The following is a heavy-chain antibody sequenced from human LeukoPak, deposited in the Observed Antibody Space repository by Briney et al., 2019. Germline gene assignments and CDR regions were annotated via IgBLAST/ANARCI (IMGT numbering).Heavy chain of an antibody. CDR2: IYAGGST. V-gene: IGHV3-53*04. CDR3: ATAGSSELLWDYAMDV. J-gene: IGHJ6*02. Sequence: GGSLRLSCAASVFTVSSNYMSWVRQAPGKGLEWVSLIYAGGSTYYADAVKGRFTISRHNTKNTLHLQMNSLRVEDTAMYYCATAGSSELLWDYAMDVWGQGTTDTVSS. D-gene: IGHD3-10*01. CDR1: VFTVSSNY.